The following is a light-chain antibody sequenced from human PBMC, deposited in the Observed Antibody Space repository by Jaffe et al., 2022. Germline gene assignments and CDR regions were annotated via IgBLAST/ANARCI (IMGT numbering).Light chain of an antibody. J-gene: IGKJ2*01. V-gene: IGKV1D-13*01. CDR3: QQFNNYPHLYT. Sequence: AIQLTQSPSSLSASVGDRVTITCRASQGISSALAWYQQKPGKAPKLLIYDASSLESGVPSRFSGSGSGTDFTLTISSLQPEDFATYYCQQFNNYPHLYTFGQGTKLEIK. CDR1: QGISSA. CDR2: DAS.